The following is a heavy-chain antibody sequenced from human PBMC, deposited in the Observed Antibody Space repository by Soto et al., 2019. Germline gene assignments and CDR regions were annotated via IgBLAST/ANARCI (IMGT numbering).Heavy chain of an antibody. Sequence: GESLKISCKGSGYSFTSYWIGWVRQMPGKGLEWMGIIYPGDSDTRYSPSFQGQVTISADKSISTAYLQWSSLKASDTAMYYCARGDASYCSGGSCYGPYYYYGMDVWGQGTTVTVSS. CDR3: ARGDASYCSGGSCYGPYYYYGMDV. V-gene: IGHV5-51*01. J-gene: IGHJ6*02. CDR2: IYPGDSDT. D-gene: IGHD2-15*01. CDR1: GYSFTSYW.